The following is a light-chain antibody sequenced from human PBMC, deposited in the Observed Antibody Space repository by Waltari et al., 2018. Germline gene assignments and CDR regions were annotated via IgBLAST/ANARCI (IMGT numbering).Light chain of an antibody. CDR3: QKYGTRPAT. Sequence: SCSPSRSGGTTLAQSPRRPCAAPRLLIYDASSRATGIPDRFSGSGSGTDFSLTISRLEPEDFAVYYCQKYGTRPATFGQGTKVEVK. CDR1: RSGGTT. J-gene: IGKJ1*01. V-gene: IGKV3-20*01. CDR2: DAS.